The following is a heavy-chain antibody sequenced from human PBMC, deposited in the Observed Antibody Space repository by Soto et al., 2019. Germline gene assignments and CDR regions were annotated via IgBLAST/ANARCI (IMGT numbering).Heavy chain of an antibody. CDR1: GFTFSSYS. Sequence: GGSLRLSCAASGFTFSSYSMSWVRQAPGKGLEWVSGISGNGDSTYYADSVKGWFTISRDNPKSTLYLQMNSLRAEDTAVYYCARGPSTRNDKFDYWGQGTLVTVSS. CDR3: ARGPSTRNDKFDY. CDR2: ISGNGDST. J-gene: IGHJ4*02. D-gene: IGHD3-22*01. V-gene: IGHV3-23*01.